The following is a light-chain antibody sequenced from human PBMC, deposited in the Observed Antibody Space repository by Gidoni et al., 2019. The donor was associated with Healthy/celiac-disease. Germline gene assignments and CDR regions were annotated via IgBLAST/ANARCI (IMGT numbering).Light chain of an antibody. Sequence: EIVMTQSPATLSVSPGERATLSCRASQRVSSNLAWYQQKPGQAPRLLIYGSSTRATCIPARFSGSGSGKEFTLTISSLQSEDFAVYYCQQYNNWPRLFGQGTKLEIK. CDR3: QQYNNWPRL. CDR1: QRVSSN. J-gene: IGKJ2*01. V-gene: IGKV3-15*01. CDR2: GSS.